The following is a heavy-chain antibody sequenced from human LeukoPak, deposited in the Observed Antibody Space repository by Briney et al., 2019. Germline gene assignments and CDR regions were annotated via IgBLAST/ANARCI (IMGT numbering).Heavy chain of an antibody. J-gene: IGHJ6*03. Sequence: PSETLSLTCTVSGGSISSGSYYWSWIRQPAGKGLEWIGRIYTSGSTNYNPSLKSRVTISVDTSKNQFSLKLSSVTAADTAVYYCAREAYDFWSGEAPYYYMDVWGKGTTVTVSS. CDR3: AREAYDFWSGEAPYYYMDV. CDR1: GGSISSGSYY. D-gene: IGHD3-3*01. CDR2: IYTSGST. V-gene: IGHV4-61*02.